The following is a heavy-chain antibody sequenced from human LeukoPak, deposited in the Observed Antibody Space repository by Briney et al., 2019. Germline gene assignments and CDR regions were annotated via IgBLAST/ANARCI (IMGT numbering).Heavy chain of an antibody. D-gene: IGHD1-7*01. CDR2: ISYDGSNK. V-gene: IGHV3-30*03. CDR3: ASGITGTRDY. J-gene: IGHJ4*02. Sequence: GGSLRLSCAASGFTFSSYGMHWVRQAPGKGLEWVAVISYDGSNKYYADSVKGRFTISRDNSKNTLYLQMDSLRAEDTAVYYCASGITGTRDYWGQGTLVTVSS. CDR1: GFTFSSYG.